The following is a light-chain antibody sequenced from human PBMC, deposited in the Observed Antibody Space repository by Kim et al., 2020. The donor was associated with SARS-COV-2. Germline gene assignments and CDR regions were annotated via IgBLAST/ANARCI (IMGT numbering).Light chain of an antibody. J-gene: IGKJ4*01. CDR2: GAS. CDR1: QSFITNS. Sequence: SPGESATPSSRASQSFITNSLAWYQHKPGQAPRLLIYGASYRATGIPDRFSGSGSGTDFTLTISRLEPEDFAVYYCQQYGNSPLTFGGGTKVDIK. V-gene: IGKV3-20*01. CDR3: QQYGNSPLT.